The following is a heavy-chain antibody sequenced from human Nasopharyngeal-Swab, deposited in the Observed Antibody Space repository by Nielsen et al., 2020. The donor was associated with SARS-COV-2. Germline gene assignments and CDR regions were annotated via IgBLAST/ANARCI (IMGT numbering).Heavy chain of an antibody. D-gene: IGHD2-8*02. CDR3: ARDREIVLVVYAIGHYYYGMDV. CDR1: GYTFTSYG. Sequence: ASVKVSCKASGYTFTSYGISWVRQAPGQGLEWMGRINPNSGGTNYAQKFQGRVTMTRDTSISTAYMELSRLRSDDTAVYYCARDREIVLVVYAIGHYYYGMDVWGQGTTVTVSS. V-gene: IGHV1-2*06. J-gene: IGHJ6*02. CDR2: INPNSGGT.